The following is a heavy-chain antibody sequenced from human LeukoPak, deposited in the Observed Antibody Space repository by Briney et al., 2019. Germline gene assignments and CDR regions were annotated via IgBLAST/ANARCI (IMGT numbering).Heavy chain of an antibody. J-gene: IGHJ4*02. V-gene: IGHV4-34*08. Sequence: GSLRLSCAASGFTFIDYAMTWVRQPPGKWLEWIGEINHSGSTNYNPSLKSRVTISVDTSKNQFSLKLSSVTAADTAVYYCAGSTVTIDYWGQGTLVTVSS. CDR1: GFTFIDYA. CDR2: INHSGST. CDR3: AGSTVTIDY. D-gene: IGHD4-17*01.